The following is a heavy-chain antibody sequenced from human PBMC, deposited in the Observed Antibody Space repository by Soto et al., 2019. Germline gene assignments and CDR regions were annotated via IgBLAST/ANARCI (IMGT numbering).Heavy chain of an antibody. CDR3: VRRVSGNYDY. V-gene: IGHV3-64*01. D-gene: IGHD1-7*01. J-gene: IGHJ4*02. Sequence: EVQLAESGGGMVQPGGPLRLSCVASGLTFSSFTMHWARKAPGKGLDYVSSISSIGGTTYYGNSVKGRFTISRDNSKNTLYLQMGSLRAEDMAVYYCVRRVSGNYDYWGQGTLVTVSS. CDR2: ISSIGGTT. CDR1: GLTFSSFT.